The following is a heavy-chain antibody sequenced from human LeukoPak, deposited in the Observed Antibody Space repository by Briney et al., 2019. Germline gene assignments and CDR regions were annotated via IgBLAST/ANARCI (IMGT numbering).Heavy chain of an antibody. D-gene: IGHD2-21*02. Sequence: ASVKVSCKASGFTFTGYYIHWVRHAPGQGLEWMGYINPHSGGTNSPQKFQGRVTMTTDTSISAAYMELSSLISDDTAMYYCVSEGNELLSKNFDYWGQGTLVTVSS. CDR1: GFTFTGYY. CDR3: VSEGNELLSKNFDY. CDR2: INPHSGGT. V-gene: IGHV1-2*02. J-gene: IGHJ4*02.